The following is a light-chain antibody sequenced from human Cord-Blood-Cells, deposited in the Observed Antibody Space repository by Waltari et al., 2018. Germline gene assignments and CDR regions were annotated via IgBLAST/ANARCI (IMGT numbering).Light chain of an antibody. J-gene: IGKJ2*01. CDR3: QQYYSTPYT. CDR1: TRVLYSTNNKNY. V-gene: IGKV4-1*01. CDR2: WAS. Sequence: DIMMTQYPDSLAVSLGERATINCKSSTRVLYSTNNKNYLAWYQQKPGQPPKLLIYWASTRETGVPDRFSGSGSGTDFTLTISSLQAEDVAVYYCQQYYSTPYTFGQGTKLEIK.